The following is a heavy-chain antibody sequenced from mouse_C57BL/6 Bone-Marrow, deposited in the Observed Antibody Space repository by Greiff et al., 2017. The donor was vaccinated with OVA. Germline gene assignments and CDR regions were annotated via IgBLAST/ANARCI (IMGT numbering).Heavy chain of an antibody. V-gene: IGHV14-4*01. CDR3: TTSAPYYGSSHWYFDV. J-gene: IGHJ1*03. CDR2: IDPENGDT. Sequence: EVKLMESGAELVRPGASVKLSCTASGFNIKDDYMHWVKQRPEQGLEWIGWIDPENGDTEYASKFQGKATITADTSSNTAYLQLSSLTSEDTAVYYCTTSAPYYGSSHWYFDVWGTGTTVTVSA. D-gene: IGHD1-1*01. CDR1: GFNIKDDY.